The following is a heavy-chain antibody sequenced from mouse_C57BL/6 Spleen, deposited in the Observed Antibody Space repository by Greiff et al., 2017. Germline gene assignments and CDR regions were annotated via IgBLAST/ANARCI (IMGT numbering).Heavy chain of an antibody. CDR3: AREGDDYGAWFAY. CDR2: ISYSGST. CDR1: GYSITSGYD. D-gene: IGHD2-4*01. V-gene: IGHV3-1*01. J-gene: IGHJ3*01. Sequence: EVQLVESGPGMVKPSQSLSLTCTVTGYSITSGYDWHWIRHFPGNKLEWMGYISYSGSTNYNPSLKSRISITHDTSKNHFFLKLNSVTTEDTATYYCAREGDDYGAWFAYWGQGTLGTVSA.